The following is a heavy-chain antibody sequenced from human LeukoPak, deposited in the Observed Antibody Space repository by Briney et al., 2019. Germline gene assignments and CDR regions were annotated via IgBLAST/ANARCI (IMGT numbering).Heavy chain of an antibody. Sequence: ASVKVSCKASGYTFTGYYMHWVRQAPGQRLEWMGWINPKSGGTKYAQKFQGRVTMTRDTSISTAYLEVSRLKSDDTAVYYCASTDSSGYYPIDYWGQGTLVTVSS. V-gene: IGHV1-2*02. D-gene: IGHD3-22*01. J-gene: IGHJ4*02. CDR2: INPKSGGT. CDR3: ASTDSSGYYPIDY. CDR1: GYTFTGYY.